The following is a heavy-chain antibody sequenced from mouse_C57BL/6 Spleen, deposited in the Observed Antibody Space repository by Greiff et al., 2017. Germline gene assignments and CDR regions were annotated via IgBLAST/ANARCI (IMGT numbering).Heavy chain of an antibody. Sequence: QVQLQQPGTELVQPGASVKLSCKASGYTFTSYWMHWVKQRPGPGLEWIGNINSSNGGTTYNEKFKCKATLTVDKSSSPAYMQLSRLTSEDSAVYYCARFAYYNGSSYGYYAMDYWGQGTSGTVSS. CDR2: INSSNGGT. J-gene: IGHJ4*01. D-gene: IGHD1-1*01. CDR3: ARFAYYNGSSYGYYAMDY. CDR1: GYTFTSYW. V-gene: IGHV1-53*01.